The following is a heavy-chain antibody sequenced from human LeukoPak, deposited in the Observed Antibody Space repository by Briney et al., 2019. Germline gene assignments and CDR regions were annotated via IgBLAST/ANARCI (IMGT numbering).Heavy chain of an antibody. J-gene: IGHJ4*02. Sequence: GGSLRLSCAASGFTFSSYEMNWVRQAPGKGLEWVSYISSSGSTIYYADSVKGRFTISRDNAKNSLYLQMNSLRAEDTAVYYCASEGYNWNYWGFDYWGQGTLVTVSS. CDR3: ASEGYNWNYWGFDY. D-gene: IGHD1-7*01. CDR2: ISSSGSTI. CDR1: GFTFSSYE. V-gene: IGHV3-48*03.